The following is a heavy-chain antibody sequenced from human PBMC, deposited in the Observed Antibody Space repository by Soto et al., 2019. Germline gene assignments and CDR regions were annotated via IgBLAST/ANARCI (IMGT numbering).Heavy chain of an antibody. Sequence: APVKVSSKASGDTITGYYMHSVRQAPGQGLEWMGWINPNSGGTNYAQKFQGWVTMTRDTSISTAYMELSRLRSDYTAVYYCARRMKYAAFDIRGQGTMVTGSS. CDR3: ARRMKYAAFDI. J-gene: IGHJ3*02. CDR1: GDTITGYY. CDR2: INPNSGGT. V-gene: IGHV1-2*04. D-gene: IGHD2-8*01.